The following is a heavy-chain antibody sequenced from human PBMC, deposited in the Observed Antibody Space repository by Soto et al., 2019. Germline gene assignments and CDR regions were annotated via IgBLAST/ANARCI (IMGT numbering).Heavy chain of an antibody. CDR3: ARAGCGYNSRYYYGMDV. Sequence: QVQLQESGPGLVKPSETLSLTCTVSGGSIRSYYWSWIRQPPGKGLEWIGYIYYSGSTNYNPSLMCRVAISVDTSKNQFSLKLSSVTPEDTAVYYCARAGCGYNSRYYYGMDVWGQGTTVTVSS. D-gene: IGHD5-12*01. V-gene: IGHV4-59*01. CDR1: GGSIRSYY. J-gene: IGHJ6*02. CDR2: IYYSGST.